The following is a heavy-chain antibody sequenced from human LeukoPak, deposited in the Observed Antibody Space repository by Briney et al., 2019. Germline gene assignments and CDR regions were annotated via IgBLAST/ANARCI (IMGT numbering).Heavy chain of an antibody. CDR1: GYTLTGYY. CDR3: ASRQAEDAFDI. CDR2: ISAYNGNT. Sequence: ASVKVSCKASGYTLTGYYMHWVRQAPGQGLEWMGWISAYNGNTNYAQKLQGRVTMTTDTSTSTAYMELRSLRSDDTAVYYCASRQAEDAFDIWGQGTMVTVSS. V-gene: IGHV1-18*04. J-gene: IGHJ3*02.